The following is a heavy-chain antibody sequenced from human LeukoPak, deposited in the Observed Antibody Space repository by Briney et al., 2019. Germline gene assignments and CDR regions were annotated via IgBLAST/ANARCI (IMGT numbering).Heavy chain of an antibody. CDR3: ARDQSSSWYVTWFDP. D-gene: IGHD6-13*01. Sequence: GGSLRLSCTASGFTFGTYSINWVRQAPGKGLEWVSYINSRSSTIYYADSVKGRFTISRDNAKNTLYLQMNSLRVEDTAVYYCARDQSSSWYVTWFDPWGQGTLVTVSS. CDR1: GFTFGTYS. V-gene: IGHV3-48*04. CDR2: INSRSSTI. J-gene: IGHJ5*02.